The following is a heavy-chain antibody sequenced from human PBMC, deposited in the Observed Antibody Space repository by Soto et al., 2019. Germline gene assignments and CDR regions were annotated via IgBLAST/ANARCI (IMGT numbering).Heavy chain of an antibody. D-gene: IGHD6-13*01. V-gene: IGHV3-23*01. J-gene: IGHJ5*02. CDR1: GFTFSSYA. CDR3: LPHSSSIENEGIDP. CDR2: ISGSGGST. Sequence: GGSLRLSCAASGFTFSSYAMSWVRQAPGKGLEWVSAISGSGGSTYYADSVKGRFTISRDNSKNTLYLQMNSLRAEDTAVYYSLPHSSSIENEGIDPWGQGTLVTVSS.